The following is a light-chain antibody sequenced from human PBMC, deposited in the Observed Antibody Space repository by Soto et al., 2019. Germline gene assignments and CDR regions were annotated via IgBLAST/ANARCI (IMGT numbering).Light chain of an antibody. J-gene: IGKJ2*01. Sequence: EIVMTQSPATLAVSPGERVTLPCRASQSINNNLTWYQQKPGQSPRLLIYGATTRATGIPARFSASGSGTEFTLTISSLQPEDVATYFCQKYNSVPQTFGQGTKLEI. CDR2: GAT. CDR3: QKYNSVPQT. CDR1: QSINNN. V-gene: IGKV3-15*01.